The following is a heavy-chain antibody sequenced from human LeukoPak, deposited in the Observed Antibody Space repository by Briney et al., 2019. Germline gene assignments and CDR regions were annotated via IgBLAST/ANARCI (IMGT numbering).Heavy chain of an antibody. CDR1: RFTSSTNS. D-gene: IGHD3-10*01. CDR3: ARDSFSGTTYKPLFDY. Sequence: RGGSLSLSWAVARFTSSTNSMNWVRQAPGKGLEWHSYIRSSSSGIKYAASVKGRFTICRDNAKNSLYMQVNSLRDEDTAVYYCARDSFSGTTYKPLFDYWGQGTLVTVSS. CDR2: IRSSSSGI. V-gene: IGHV3-48*02. J-gene: IGHJ4*02.